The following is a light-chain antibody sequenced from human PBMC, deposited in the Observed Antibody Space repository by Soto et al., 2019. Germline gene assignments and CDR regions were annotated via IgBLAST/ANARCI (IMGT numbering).Light chain of an antibody. CDR1: QNIRNY. J-gene: IGKJ1*01. CDR2: AAS. CDR3: QQSYSSPWT. Sequence: DIQMTHSPSSLXXSXXXXVXXXCRASQNIRNYLNWYQQKPGRAPKILIYAASSLQSGVPSRFSGGGSGTDFTLTITSLQPEDFATYYCQQSYSSPWTFGQGTKVDIK. V-gene: IGKV1-39*01.